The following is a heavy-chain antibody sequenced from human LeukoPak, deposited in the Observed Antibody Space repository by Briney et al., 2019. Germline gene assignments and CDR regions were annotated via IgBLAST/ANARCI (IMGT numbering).Heavy chain of an antibody. CDR1: GFTFSAYS. D-gene: IGHD6-19*01. CDR2: ISSTSSYI. J-gene: IGHJ4*02. Sequence: GGSLRLSCAASGFTFSAYSMNWVRQAPGKGLEWVSFISSTSSYIYYADLVKGRFTISRDNAKNSLYLQMNSLRAEDTAVYYCAKDSGSGWTFDYWGQGTLVTVSS. V-gene: IGHV3-21*01. CDR3: AKDSGSGWTFDY.